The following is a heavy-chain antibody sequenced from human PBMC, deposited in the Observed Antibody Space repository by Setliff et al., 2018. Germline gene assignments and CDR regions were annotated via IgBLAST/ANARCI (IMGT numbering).Heavy chain of an antibody. Sequence: APVKVSCKASGYTFTSYYMHWVRQAPGQGLEWMGIINPSGGSTSYAQKFRGRVTITSDRSVSTAYMELSSLRSEDMVVYSCVGVVGATTTEYWGQGTLVTVSS. CDR2: INPSGGST. V-gene: IGHV1-46*01. J-gene: IGHJ4*02. CDR3: VGVVGATTTEY. CDR1: GYTFTSYY. D-gene: IGHD1-26*01.